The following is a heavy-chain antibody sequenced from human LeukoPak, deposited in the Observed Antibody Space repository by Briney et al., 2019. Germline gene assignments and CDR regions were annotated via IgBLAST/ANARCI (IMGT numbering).Heavy chain of an antibody. V-gene: IGHV5-51*01. CDR3: ARLSYYDSSGSGGRAFDI. CDR1: GYSFTSYW. Sequence: GESLKISCKGSGYSFTSYWIGWVRQMPGKVLEWMGIIYPGDSDTRYSPSFQGQVTISADKSISTAYLQWSSLKASDTAMYYCARLSYYDSSGSGGRAFDIWGQGTMVTVSS. D-gene: IGHD3-22*01. CDR2: IYPGDSDT. J-gene: IGHJ3*02.